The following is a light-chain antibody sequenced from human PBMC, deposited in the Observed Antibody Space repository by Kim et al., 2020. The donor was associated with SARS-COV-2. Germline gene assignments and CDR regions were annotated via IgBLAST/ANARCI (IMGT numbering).Light chain of an antibody. J-gene: IGKJ2*01. V-gene: IGKV1-12*02. CDR3: QQANSFPYT. CDR2: AAS. CDR1: QGIGRW. Sequence: DIQITQSPSSLSASVGDRVTITCRASQGIGRWLAWYQQKPGKAPNLLIYAASSLHSGVPSRFSGSGSGRDFTLTISSLQPEDFATYYCQQANSFPYTFAQGTKLEI.